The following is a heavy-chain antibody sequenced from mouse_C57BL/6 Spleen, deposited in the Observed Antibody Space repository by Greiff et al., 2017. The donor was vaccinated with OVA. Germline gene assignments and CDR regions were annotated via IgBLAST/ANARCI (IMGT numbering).Heavy chain of an antibody. J-gene: IGHJ2*01. CDR2: IYPRSGNT. D-gene: IGHD1-1*01. CDR1: GYTFTSYG. Sequence: QVQLKQSGAELARPGASVKLSCKASGYTFTSYGISWVKQRTGQGLEWIGEIYPRSGNTYYNEKFKGKATLTADKSSSTAYMELRSLTSEDSAVYFCARSTTVVGGYWGQGTTLTVSS. CDR3: ARSTTVVGGY. V-gene: IGHV1-81*01.